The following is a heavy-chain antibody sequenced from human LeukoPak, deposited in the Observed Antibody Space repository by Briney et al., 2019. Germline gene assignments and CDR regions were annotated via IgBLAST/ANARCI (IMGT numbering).Heavy chain of an antibody. Sequence: QPGRSLRLSCAASGFTLSSYEMNWVRQAPGKGLEGVSYISSSGSTIYYADSVKGRFTISRDNAKNSLYLQMNSLRAEDTAVYYCARDVEAAAGKDLFDYWGQGTLVTVSS. CDR2: ISSSGSTI. D-gene: IGHD6-13*01. CDR3: ARDVEAAAGKDLFDY. V-gene: IGHV3-48*03. CDR1: GFTLSSYE. J-gene: IGHJ4*02.